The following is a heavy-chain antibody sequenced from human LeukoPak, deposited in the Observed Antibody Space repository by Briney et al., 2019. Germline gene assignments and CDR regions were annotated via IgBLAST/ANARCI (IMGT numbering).Heavy chain of an antibody. Sequence: PSETLSLTCTVSGGSISHASYYWGWIRQPPGKGLEWIGNIFYRGSTYYSPSLKSRVTISLDTSRNQFSLKLSSVTAADTAVYYCARQTGGGIAAAGNGYYYYYYMDVWGKGTTVTVSS. V-gene: IGHV4-39*07. CDR3: ARQTGGGIAAAGNGYYYYYYMDV. D-gene: IGHD6-13*01. CDR2: IFYRGST. CDR1: GGSISHASYY. J-gene: IGHJ6*03.